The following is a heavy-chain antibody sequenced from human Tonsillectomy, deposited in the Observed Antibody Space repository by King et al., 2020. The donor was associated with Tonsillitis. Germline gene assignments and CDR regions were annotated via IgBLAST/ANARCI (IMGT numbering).Heavy chain of an antibody. CDR2: INPNSGDT. V-gene: IGHV1-2*02. CDR1: GYSFTGYY. CDR3: ARDTYNAFWGSGAFES. Sequence: QLVQSGAELKKPGASVNVSCKTSGYSFTGYYIHWVRQAPGHGLEWMAWINPNSGDTNYAQKFQGRVALTRDTSISTDYMELTSLRSDDTAIYYRARDTYNAFWGSGAFESWGQGTMVTVSS. D-gene: IGHD3-16*01. J-gene: IGHJ3*02.